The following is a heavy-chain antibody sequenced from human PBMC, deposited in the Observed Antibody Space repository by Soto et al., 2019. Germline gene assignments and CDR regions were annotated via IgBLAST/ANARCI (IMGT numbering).Heavy chain of an antibody. V-gene: IGHV3-33*01. J-gene: IGHJ3*02. CDR3: ARDRTWGDDYGDYGDAFDI. D-gene: IGHD4-17*01. CDR2: IWYDGSNK. Sequence: PGVSLRLSCAASGVTFSSYGMHWVRQAPGKGLEWVAVIWYDGSNKYYADSVKGRFTISRDNSKNTLYLQMNSLRAEDTAVYYCARDRTWGDDYGDYGDAFDIWGQGTMVTVSS. CDR1: GVTFSSYG.